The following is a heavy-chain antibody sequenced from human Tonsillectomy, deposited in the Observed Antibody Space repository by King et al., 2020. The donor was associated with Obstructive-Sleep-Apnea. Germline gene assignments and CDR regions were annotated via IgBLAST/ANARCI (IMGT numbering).Heavy chain of an antibody. CDR3: ARDSGGEVGDAFDI. V-gene: IGHV4-4*02. CDR1: GGSISSSNW. J-gene: IGHJ3*02. CDR2: IYHSGST. Sequence: VQLQESGPGLVKPSGTLSLTCAVSGGSISSSNWWSWVRQPPGKGLEWIGEIYHSGSTNYNPSLRSRVTISVNKFKNQFSLKLCPVTAADTAVYYCARDSGGEVGDAFDIWGQGTMVTVSS. D-gene: IGHD3-16*01.